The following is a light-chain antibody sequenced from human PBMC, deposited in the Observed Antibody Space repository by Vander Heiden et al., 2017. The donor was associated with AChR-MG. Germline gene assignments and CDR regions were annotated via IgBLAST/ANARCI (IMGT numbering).Light chain of an antibody. J-gene: IGKJ1*01. Sequence: DIQMTQSPSSLSASVGDRVTITCRASQTITVYLNWYQLKPGKAPKLLIYAASSLQSGVPSRVSGSGSGTDFTLTISSLQPEDAATYFCQQTDNTPPWTFGQGTKVEI. CDR3: QQTDNTPPWT. CDR2: AAS. V-gene: IGKV1-39*01. CDR1: QTITVY.